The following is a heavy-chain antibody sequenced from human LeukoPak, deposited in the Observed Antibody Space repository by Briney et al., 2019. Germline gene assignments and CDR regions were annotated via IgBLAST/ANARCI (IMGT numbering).Heavy chain of an antibody. D-gene: IGHD6-19*01. CDR3: ARMAVAERYAFDI. CDR1: GGSISSSSYY. Sequence: PSETLSLTCTVSGGSISSSSYYWGWIRQPPGKGLEWIGSIYYSGSTYYNPSLKSRVTISVDTSKNQFSLKLSSVTAADTAVYYCARMAVAERYAFDIWGQGTMVTVSS. V-gene: IGHV4-39*01. J-gene: IGHJ3*02. CDR2: IYYSGST.